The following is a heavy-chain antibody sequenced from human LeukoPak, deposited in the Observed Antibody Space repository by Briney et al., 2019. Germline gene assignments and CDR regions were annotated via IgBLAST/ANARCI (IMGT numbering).Heavy chain of an antibody. Sequence: GGSLRLSCAASGFTFSSYAMSWVRQAPGKGLEWVSAISGSGGSTYYADSVKGRFTISRDNSKNTLYLQMNSLRAEDTAVYYCAKEEGYCSGGSCNPVPFDYWGQGTLVTVSS. CDR1: GFTFSSYA. J-gene: IGHJ4*02. CDR3: AKEEGYCSGGSCNPVPFDY. CDR2: ISGSGGST. V-gene: IGHV3-23*01. D-gene: IGHD2-15*01.